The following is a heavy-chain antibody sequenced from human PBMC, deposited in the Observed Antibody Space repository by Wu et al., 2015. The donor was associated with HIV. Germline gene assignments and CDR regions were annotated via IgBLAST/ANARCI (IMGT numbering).Heavy chain of an antibody. CDR1: GYTFSGYY. CDR3: ARVERLPRGWGEGGLFDY. D-gene: IGHD6-19*01. V-gene: IGHV1-2*02. J-gene: IGHJ4*02. CDR2: INPNSGGT. Sequence: QVQLVQSGAEVKKPGASVKVSCKASGYTFSGYYMHWVRQAPGQGLEWMGWINPNSGGTNYAQKFQGRVTMTRDTSISTAYMELSSLRSDDTAVYYCARVERLPRGWGEGGLFDYWGQGTLVTVSS.